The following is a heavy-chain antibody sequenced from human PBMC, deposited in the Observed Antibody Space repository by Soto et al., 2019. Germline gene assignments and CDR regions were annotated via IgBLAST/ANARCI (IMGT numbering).Heavy chain of an antibody. J-gene: IGHJ6*02. V-gene: IGHV3-23*01. D-gene: IGHD2-2*01. CDR2: ISDSGGNT. Sequence: GGSLRLSCAASGFTFSTYAMSWVRQAPGKGLEWVSGISDSGGNTYYADAVKGRFTISRDNSKNTLFLQMNSLRAEDTAVYYCATRRDASYYYYGMDVWGQGTTVTVS. CDR1: GFTFSTYA. CDR3: ATRRDASYYYYGMDV.